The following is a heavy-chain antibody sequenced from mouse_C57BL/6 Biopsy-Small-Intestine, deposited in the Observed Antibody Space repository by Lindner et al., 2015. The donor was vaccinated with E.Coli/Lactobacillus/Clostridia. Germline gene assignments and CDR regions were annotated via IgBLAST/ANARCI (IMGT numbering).Heavy chain of an antibody. D-gene: IGHD2-5*01. Sequence: VQLQESGPVLVXPWPSVKISCKASGFTFTNYYMHWVKQSHGKSLEWIGLVYPYNGGTSYNQKFKGKATLTVDTSSSTAYMELNSLTSEDSAVYYCARSAYYSNSNYYAMDYWGQGTSVTVSS. J-gene: IGHJ4*01. CDR2: VYPYNGGT. CDR1: GFTFTNYY. CDR3: ARSAYYSNSNYYAMDY. V-gene: IGHV1-36*01.